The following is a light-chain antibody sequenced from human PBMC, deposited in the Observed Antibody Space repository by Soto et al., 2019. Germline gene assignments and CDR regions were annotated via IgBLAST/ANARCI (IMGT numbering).Light chain of an antibody. V-gene: IGKV1-5*03. CDR3: QHYKSYSEA. Sequence: QMPLSPATLSASDENRVTITSPASQSVGRWLAWCQQQPGRAPEVLIYKASTLKSGGPSRFSGSGSGTEFTLTISSLQPDDFATYYCQHYKSYSEAFAQGTKV. CDR1: QSVGRW. J-gene: IGKJ1*01. CDR2: KAS.